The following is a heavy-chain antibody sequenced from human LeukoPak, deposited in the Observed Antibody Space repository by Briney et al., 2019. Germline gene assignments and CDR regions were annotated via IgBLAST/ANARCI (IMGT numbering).Heavy chain of an antibody. V-gene: IGHV3-9*01. CDR1: GFTFDDYA. CDR3: AKDSVSIGYDDAFDI. J-gene: IGHJ3*02. D-gene: IGHD5-12*01. CDR2: ISWNSGSI. Sequence: GGSLRLSCAASGFTFDDYAMHWVRQAPGKGLEWVSGISWNSGSIGYADSVKGRFTISRDNAKNSLYLQMNSLRAEDTALYYCAKDSVSIGYDDAFDIWGQGTMVTVSS.